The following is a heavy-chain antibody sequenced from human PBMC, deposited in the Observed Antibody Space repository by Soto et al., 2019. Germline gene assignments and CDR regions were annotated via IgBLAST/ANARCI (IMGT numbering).Heavy chain of an antibody. CDR1: GFTFSSYS. D-gene: IGHD3-3*01. CDR3: ARGGMSSRRFLEWLLYFDY. CDR2: ISSSSSYI. V-gene: IGHV3-21*01. J-gene: IGHJ4*02. Sequence: GSLRLSCAASGFTFSSYSMNWVRQAPGKGLEWVSSISSSSSYIYYADSVKGRFTISRDNAKNSLYLQMNSLRAEDTAVYYCARGGMSSRRFLEWLLYFDYWGQGTLVTVSS.